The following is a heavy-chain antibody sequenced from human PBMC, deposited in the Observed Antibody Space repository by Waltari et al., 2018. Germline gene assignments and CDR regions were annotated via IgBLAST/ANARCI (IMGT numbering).Heavy chain of an antibody. CDR2: INQNASP. V-gene: IGHV4-34*01. Sequence: QLQESGPGLVKPSETLSLTCAVYGGSFSGYYWSWLRQRPGKGLEWLGEINQNASPGYNPALKSRATISIETSKNQFSLKLDSVTAADTGVYYCARGWLQVAPPYYYYMDVWDRGTAVTVSS. D-gene: IGHD6-19*01. CDR1: GGSFSGYY. CDR3: ARGWLQVAPPYYYYMDV. J-gene: IGHJ6*03.